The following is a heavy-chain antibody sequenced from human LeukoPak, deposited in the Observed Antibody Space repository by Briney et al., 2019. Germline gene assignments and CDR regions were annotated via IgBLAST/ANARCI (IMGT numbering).Heavy chain of an antibody. CDR2: IYYSAST. J-gene: IGHJ3*02. D-gene: IGHD3-10*01. Sequence: PSGTLSLTCAVSGGSISSSNWWSWVRQPPGKGLEWIGTIYYSASTYYNPSLKSRVTISVDTSKNQFSLKLSSVTAADTAVYYCARERGGSYTFDIWGQGTMVTVSS. V-gene: IGHV4-4*02. CDR3: ARERGGSYTFDI. CDR1: GGSISSSNW.